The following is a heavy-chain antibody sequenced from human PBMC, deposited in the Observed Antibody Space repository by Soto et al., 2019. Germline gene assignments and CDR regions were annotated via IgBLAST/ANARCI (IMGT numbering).Heavy chain of an antibody. J-gene: IGHJ6*02. V-gene: IGHV1-18*01. Sequence: ASVKVSCKASGYTFTNSGINWVRQAPGQGLEWMGWISTDNGNTNYAQHLQGRVSMTTDTSTSTAYMDLRSLRSDDTAVYYCARGGNIAAAGRLGYYYYGMDVWGQGTTVTVS. CDR2: ISTDNGNT. CDR3: ARGGNIAAAGRLGYYYYGMDV. CDR1: GYTFTNSG. D-gene: IGHD6-13*01.